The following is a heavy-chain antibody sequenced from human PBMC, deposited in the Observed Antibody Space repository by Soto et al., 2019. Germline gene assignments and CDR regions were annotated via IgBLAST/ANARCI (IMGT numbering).Heavy chain of an antibody. V-gene: IGHV1-8*01. CDR1: GYTFTSYD. CDR2: MNPNSGNT. Sequence: QVQLVQSGAEVKKPGASVKVSCKASGYTFTSYDINWVRQATGQGLEWMGWMNPNSGNTGYAQKFQGRVTMTRNTSISTAYMVRSSLRSEDTAVYYCARGPVDCSGCSCYAVGWCDRWGQGTMVTVSS. J-gene: IGHJ5*02. CDR3: ARGPVDCSGCSCYAVGWCDR. D-gene: IGHD2-15*01.